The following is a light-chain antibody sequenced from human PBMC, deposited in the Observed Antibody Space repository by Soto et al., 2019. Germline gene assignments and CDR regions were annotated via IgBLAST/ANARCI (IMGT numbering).Light chain of an antibody. CDR2: DVS. CDR3: SSYTSSTTVYV. J-gene: IGLJ1*01. V-gene: IGLV2-14*03. Sequence: QSALTQPASVSGSPEQSITISCTGTSSDVGGYNFVSWYQQHPGEAPKLVMFDVSNRPSGISSRFSGSKSGNTASLTISGLQAEDEAVYYCSSYTSSTTVYVFGAGTKVTVL. CDR1: SSDVGGYNF.